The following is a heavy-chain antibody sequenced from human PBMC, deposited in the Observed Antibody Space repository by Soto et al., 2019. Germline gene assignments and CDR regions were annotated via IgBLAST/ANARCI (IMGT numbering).Heavy chain of an antibody. J-gene: IGHJ4*02. D-gene: IGHD6-13*01. Sequence: GESLKISCAASGFTVSSNYMSWVRQAPGKGLEWVSVIYSGGSTYYADSVKGRFTISRDNSKNTLYLQMNSLRAEDTAVYYCARDGYSTIFDYWGQGTLVTVSS. V-gene: IGHV3-66*01. CDR2: IYSGGST. CDR3: ARDGYSTIFDY. CDR1: GFTVSSNY.